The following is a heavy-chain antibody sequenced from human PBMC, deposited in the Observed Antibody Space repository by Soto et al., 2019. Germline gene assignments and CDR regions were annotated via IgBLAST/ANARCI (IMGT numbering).Heavy chain of an antibody. CDR3: TTNYNGIYDFWSGIV. CDR1: GFTFSKAW. CDR2: IKSKTDGGTT. J-gene: IGHJ6*02. V-gene: IGHV3-15*01. Sequence: PGGSLRLSCAASGFTFSKAWMSWVRQAPGKGLEWVGRIKSKTDGGTTDYAAPVQGRFTISRDDSKTTLYMQMNSLKTEDTAVYYCTTNYNGIYDFWSGIVWGQGTTVTVSS. D-gene: IGHD3-3*01.